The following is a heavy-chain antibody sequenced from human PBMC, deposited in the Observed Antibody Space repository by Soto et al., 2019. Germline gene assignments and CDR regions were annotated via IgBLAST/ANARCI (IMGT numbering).Heavy chain of an antibody. CDR2: INAGNGNT. CDR1: GYTFTSYA. Sequence: ASVKVSCKASGYTFTSYAMHWVRQAPGQRLEWMGWINAGNGNTKYSQKFQGRVTITRDTSASTAYMELSSLRSEDTAVYYCARDWDSGYGVFDYWGQGTLVTVSS. CDR3: ARDWDSGYGVFDY. D-gene: IGHD5-12*01. J-gene: IGHJ4*02. V-gene: IGHV1-3*01.